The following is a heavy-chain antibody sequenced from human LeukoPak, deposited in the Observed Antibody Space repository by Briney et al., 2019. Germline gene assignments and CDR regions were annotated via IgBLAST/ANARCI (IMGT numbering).Heavy chain of an antibody. V-gene: IGHV4-39*01. Sequence: SETLSLTCTVSGGSISSSSYYWGWIRQPPGKGLEWIGSIYYSGSTYYNPSLKSRVTISVDTSKNQFSLKLSSVTAADTAVYYCARRLAAYWYFDLWGRGTLVTVSS. J-gene: IGHJ2*01. CDR3: ARRLAAYWYFDL. CDR2: IYYSGST. CDR1: GGSISSSSYY.